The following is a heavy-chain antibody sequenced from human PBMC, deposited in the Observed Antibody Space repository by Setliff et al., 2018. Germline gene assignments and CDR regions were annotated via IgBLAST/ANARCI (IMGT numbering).Heavy chain of an antibody. D-gene: IGHD5-18*01. J-gene: IGHJ6*03. CDR3: AREGVDTRSSTDYRYYMDV. Sequence: SVKVSCKASGGTFTNYGVSRVRQAPGQGLEWMGGTIPLFGTTDYAQKFHGRLTIITDEPTSTASMELTSLTSDDTAVYYCAREGVDTRSSTDYRYYMDVWGKGTTVTVSS. CDR2: TIPLFGTT. CDR1: GGTFTNYG. V-gene: IGHV1-69*05.